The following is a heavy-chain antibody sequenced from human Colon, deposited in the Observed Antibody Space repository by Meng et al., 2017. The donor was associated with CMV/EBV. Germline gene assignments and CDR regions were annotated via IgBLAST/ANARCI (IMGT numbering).Heavy chain of an antibody. D-gene: IGHD6-19*01. V-gene: IGHV4-30-4*01. Sequence: VSGGSTSGDYYWTWSRQAPGKGLEWIGYVHYSGSTQYNPSLTSRVDISVDTSKNQFSLNLSSVTAADTAVYYCVRDRITVAGNWFDSWGQGTLVTVSS. J-gene: IGHJ5*01. CDR1: GGSTSGDYY. CDR3: VRDRITVAGNWFDS. CDR2: VHYSGST.